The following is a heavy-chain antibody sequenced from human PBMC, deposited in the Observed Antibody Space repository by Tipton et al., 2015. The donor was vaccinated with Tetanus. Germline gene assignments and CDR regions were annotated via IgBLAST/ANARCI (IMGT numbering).Heavy chain of an antibody. J-gene: IGHJ4*02. Sequence: SLRLSCAASGFTFSSYGMHWVRQAPGKGLEWVAVISYDGSNKYYADSVKGRFTISRDNSKNTLYLQMNSLRAEDTAAYYCAKEPKVAGTKDYWGQGTLVTVSS. CDR2: ISYDGSNK. D-gene: IGHD1-7*01. CDR3: AKEPKVAGTKDY. V-gene: IGHV3-30*18. CDR1: GFTFSSYG.